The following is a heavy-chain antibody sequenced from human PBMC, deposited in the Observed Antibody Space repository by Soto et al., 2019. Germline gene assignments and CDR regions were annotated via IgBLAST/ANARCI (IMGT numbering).Heavy chain of an antibody. CDR2: IDPSDSYI. CDR3: ARHTRDILTGYNYFDP. V-gene: IGHV5-10-1*01. Sequence: GESLKISCKGSGYSFTNYWISWVRQMPGKGLEWMGRIDPSDSYINYSPSFQGHVTISADKSISTAYLQWSSLKASDTAIYYCARHTRDILTGYNYFDPWGQGTLVTVSS. J-gene: IGHJ5*02. D-gene: IGHD3-9*01. CDR1: GYSFTNYW.